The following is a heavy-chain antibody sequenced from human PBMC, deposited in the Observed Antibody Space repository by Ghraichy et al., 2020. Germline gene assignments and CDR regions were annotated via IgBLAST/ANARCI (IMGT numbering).Heavy chain of an antibody. D-gene: IGHD3-10*01. Sequence: GGSLRLSCAASGFTFSSYWMHWVRQAPGKGLVWFSRINSDGSSTTYADSVKGRFTISRDNAKNTLYLQMNSLRAEDTAVYYWATTPYYYGSGSYYNGPGAFDIWGQGTMVTVSS. CDR2: INSDGSST. V-gene: IGHV3-74*01. J-gene: IGHJ3*02. CDR3: ATTPYYYGSGSYYNGPGAFDI. CDR1: GFTFSSYW.